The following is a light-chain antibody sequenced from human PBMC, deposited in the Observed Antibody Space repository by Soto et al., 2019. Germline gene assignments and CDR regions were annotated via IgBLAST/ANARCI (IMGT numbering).Light chain of an antibody. CDR1: HSVSRY. CDR3: RQRNNWAWT. V-gene: IGKV3-11*01. Sequence: EIALTQSPATRSLSPGEGATLSFRASHSVSRYLAWYQQRPGQAPRLLIYDTSNRATGITARFSGSGSGTDFTLTISSLEPADFAVYYCRQRNNWAWTFGGGTKVEIK. J-gene: IGKJ4*01. CDR2: DTS.